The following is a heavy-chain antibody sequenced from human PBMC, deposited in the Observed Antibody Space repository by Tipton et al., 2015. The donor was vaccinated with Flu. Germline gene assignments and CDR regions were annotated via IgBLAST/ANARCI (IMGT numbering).Heavy chain of an antibody. CDR1: GFTFSSYV. D-gene: IGHD3-10*01. V-gene: IGHV3-23*01. J-gene: IGHJ4*02. CDR3: AKGSGGLLDGSGSYYLEY. Sequence: GSLRLSCAASGFTFSSYVMNWVRQAPGRGLEWVSGLRGSGGSTYYADSVKGRFTISRDDSKNTLYLQMNSLRAEATAVYYCAKGSGGLLDGSGSYYLEYWGQGTLVTVSS. CDR2: LRGSGGST.